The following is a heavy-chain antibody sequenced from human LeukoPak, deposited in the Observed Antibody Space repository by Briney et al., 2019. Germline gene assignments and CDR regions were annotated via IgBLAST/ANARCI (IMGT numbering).Heavy chain of an antibody. CDR2: ISGSAEKT. Sequence: GESLRLSCAASGFAFSSHAMTWVRQAPGKGLEWVSSISGSAEKTYYADSVKGRFTISRDSSQKILNLQMDNLRVEDTAIYYCARGSTYDFWSGDALDVWGRGTMVTVAS. V-gene: IGHV3-23*01. CDR3: ARGSTYDFWSGDALDV. D-gene: IGHD3-3*01. J-gene: IGHJ3*01. CDR1: GFAFSSHA.